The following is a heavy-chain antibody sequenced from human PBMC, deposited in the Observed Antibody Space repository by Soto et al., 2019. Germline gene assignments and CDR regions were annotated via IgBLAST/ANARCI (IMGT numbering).Heavy chain of an antibody. CDR3: AREAYCGGDCFYYFDY. Sequence: GGSLRLSCAASGFTFSIYGMHWFRQAPGKGLEWVAVIWYDGSNKYYADSVKGRFTISRDNSKNTLYLQMNSLRAEDTAVYYCAREAYCGGDCFYYFDYWGQGTLVTVSS. J-gene: IGHJ4*02. CDR2: IWYDGSNK. D-gene: IGHD2-21*02. CDR1: GFTFSIYG. V-gene: IGHV3-33*01.